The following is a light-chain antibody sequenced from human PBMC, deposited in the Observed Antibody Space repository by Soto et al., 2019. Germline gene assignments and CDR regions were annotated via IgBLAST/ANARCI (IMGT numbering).Light chain of an antibody. CDR1: QSVSSY. CDR2: DAS. Sequence: EIVLTQYPATLSLSPGERATLSCRASQSVSSYLAWYQQKPGQAPRLLIYDASNRATGIPARFSGSGSGTDFTLTISSLEPEDFAVYYCQQRSNWPPTTFGQGTRLENK. J-gene: IGKJ5*01. CDR3: QQRSNWPPTT. V-gene: IGKV3-11*01.